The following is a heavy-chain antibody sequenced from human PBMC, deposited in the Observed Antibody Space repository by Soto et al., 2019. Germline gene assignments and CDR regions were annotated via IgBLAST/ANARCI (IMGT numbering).Heavy chain of an antibody. CDR1: LFTFSYYA. CDR3: AKDGTYSGLYYFGY. V-gene: IGHV3-23*01. CDR2: ISGSGATT. D-gene: IGHD5-12*01. Sequence: LRLSCAASLFTFSYYAMGRVRQSPGKGLEWVSGISGSGATTYYADSVKGRFTISRDNSKNTVYLQMSSLRAEDTAIYYCAKDGTYSGLYYFGYWGQGSLVTVSS. J-gene: IGHJ4*02.